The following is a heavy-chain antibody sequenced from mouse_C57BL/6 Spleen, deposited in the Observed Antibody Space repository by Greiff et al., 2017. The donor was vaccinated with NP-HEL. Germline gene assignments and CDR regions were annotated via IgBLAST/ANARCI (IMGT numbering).Heavy chain of an antibody. CDR2: IDPENGDT. CDR3: TTASYYGSN. J-gene: IGHJ4*01. D-gene: IGHD1-1*01. V-gene: IGHV14-4*01. Sequence: EVQLQQSGAELVRPGASVKLSCTASGFNIQDDYMHWVKQRPEQGLEWIGWIDPENGDTEYASKFQGKATITADTSSNTAYLQLSSLTSEDTAVYYCTTASYYGSNWGQGTSVTVSS. CDR1: GFNIQDDY.